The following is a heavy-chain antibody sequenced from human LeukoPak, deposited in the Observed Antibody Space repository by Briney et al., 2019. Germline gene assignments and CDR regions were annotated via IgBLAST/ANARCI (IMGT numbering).Heavy chain of an antibody. Sequence: QSGGSLRLSCAASGFTFSSYWMHWVRQAPGKGLVWVSRINSDGSSTSHADSVKGRFTISRDNAKNSLYLQMNSLRAEDTAVYYCAKDTSTIGGYSSGWYSVNYWGQGTLVTVSS. D-gene: IGHD6-19*01. CDR1: GFTFSSYW. CDR2: INSDGSST. CDR3: AKDTSTIGGYSSGWYSVNY. V-gene: IGHV3-74*01. J-gene: IGHJ4*02.